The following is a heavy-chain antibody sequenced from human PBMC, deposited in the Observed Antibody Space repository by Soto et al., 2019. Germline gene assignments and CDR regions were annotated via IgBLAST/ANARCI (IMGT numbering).Heavy chain of an antibody. CDR2: IYYSGST. V-gene: IGHV4-59*01. J-gene: IGHJ5*02. CDR3: ARGGGRKIAALYWFDP. D-gene: IGHD6-6*01. Sequence: PETLSLTCTVSGGSISSYYWSWIRQPPGKGLEWIGYIYYSGSTNYNPSLKSRVTISVDTSKNQFSLKLSSVTAADTAVYYCARGGGRKIAALYWFDPWGQGTLVTVSS. CDR1: GGSISSYY.